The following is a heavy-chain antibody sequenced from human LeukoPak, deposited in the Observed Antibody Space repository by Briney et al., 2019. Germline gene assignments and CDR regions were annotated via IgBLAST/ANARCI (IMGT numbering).Heavy chain of an antibody. Sequence: GASVKVSCKASGYTFTSYDINWVRQATGQGLEWMGWMNPNSGNTGYAQKFQGRVTITRNTSISTAYMELSSLRSEDTAVYYCARGIFGVVTTLYAYYYYYMDVWGKGTTVTVSS. CDR2: MNPNSGNT. D-gene: IGHD3-3*01. J-gene: IGHJ6*03. V-gene: IGHV1-8*03. CDR1: GYTFTSYD. CDR3: ARGIFGVVTTLYAYYYYYMDV.